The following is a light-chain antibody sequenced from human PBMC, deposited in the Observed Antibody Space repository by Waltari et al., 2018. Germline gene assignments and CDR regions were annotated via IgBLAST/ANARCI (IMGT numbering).Light chain of an antibody. CDR3: AAWDDSLSGRM. CDR1: NSNIGSNP. Sequence: QSVLTQPPSASGTPGQGVTISCSGSNSNIGSNPGSWYQQFPGTAPQLLIHSDHQRPSGVPDRFSASKSGTSASLAISGLQSEDEAHYFCAAWDDSLSGRMFGGGTKVTVL. J-gene: IGLJ3*02. V-gene: IGLV1-44*01. CDR2: SDH.